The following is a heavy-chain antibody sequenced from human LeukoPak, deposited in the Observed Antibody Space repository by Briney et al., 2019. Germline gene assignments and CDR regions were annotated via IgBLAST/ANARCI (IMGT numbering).Heavy chain of an antibody. CDR2: ISWNSGDI. J-gene: IGHJ2*01. CDR3: VKSGGYATAIRYFDL. Sequence: GGSLRLSCAASGFTFSSSAMSWVRQAPGKGLEWVARISWNSGDIVHADSVKGRFTISRDNAKNSLYLQMDSLRTEDTALYYCVKSGGYATAIRYFDLWGRGTLVTVSS. V-gene: IGHV3-9*01. CDR1: GFTFSSSA. D-gene: IGHD2-21*02.